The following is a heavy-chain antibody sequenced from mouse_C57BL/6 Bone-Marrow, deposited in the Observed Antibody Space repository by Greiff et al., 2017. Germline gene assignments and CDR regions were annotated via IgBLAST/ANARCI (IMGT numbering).Heavy chain of an antibody. CDR2: IYIGNGYT. J-gene: IGHJ2*01. CDR3: ARTWPYYYGSSPFDY. CDR1: GYTFTSYG. Sequence: VQLQQSGAELVRPGSSVKMSCKTSGYTFTSYGIDWVKQRPGQGLEWIGYIYIGNGYTEYNEKFKGKATLTSDTSSSTAYMQLSSLTSEDSAIYFCARTWPYYYGSSPFDYWGQGTTLTVSS. V-gene: IGHV1-58*01. D-gene: IGHD1-1*01.